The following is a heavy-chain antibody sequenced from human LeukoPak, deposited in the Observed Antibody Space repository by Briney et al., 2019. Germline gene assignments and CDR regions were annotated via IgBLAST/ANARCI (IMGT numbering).Heavy chain of an antibody. Sequence: SETLSLTCTVSGGSISSSSYYWGWIRQPPGKGLEWIGSIYYSGSTYYNPSLKSRVTISVDTSKNQFSLKLSSVTAADAAVYYCARLSLGLALWGQGTLVTVSS. J-gene: IGHJ4*02. CDR3: ARLSLGLAL. CDR1: GGSISSSSYY. CDR2: IYYSGST. D-gene: IGHD6-19*01. V-gene: IGHV4-39*07.